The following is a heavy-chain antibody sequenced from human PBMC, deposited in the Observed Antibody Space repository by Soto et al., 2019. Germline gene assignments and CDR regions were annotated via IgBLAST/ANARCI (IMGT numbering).Heavy chain of an antibody. CDR1: GFTFSSYA. J-gene: IGHJ4*02. Sequence: GGSLRLSCAASGFTFSSYAMSWVRQAPGKGLEWVSAISGSGGSTYYADSVKGRFTISRDNSKNTLYLQMNSLRAEDTAVYYCAKDLKGAHVLRFLEWFVSPDFDYWGQGTLVTVSS. CDR3: AKDLKGAHVLRFLEWFVSPDFDY. CDR2: ISGSGGST. D-gene: IGHD3-3*01. V-gene: IGHV3-23*01.